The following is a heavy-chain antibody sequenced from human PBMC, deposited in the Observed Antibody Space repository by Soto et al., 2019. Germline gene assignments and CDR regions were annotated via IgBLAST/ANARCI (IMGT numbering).Heavy chain of an antibody. V-gene: IGHV3-23*01. D-gene: IGHD6-13*01. CDR2: ISGRGDDT. Sequence: GGSLRLSCEASGFTFRSYGMSWVRQGPRKGLEWVSAISGRGDDTYYSDSVRGRFTISRDNSKSTLYLLMNSLRAEDSAEYFCERILYSSTWFSYQTFEYWGKGSLVNVSS. J-gene: IGHJ4*02. CDR3: ERILYSSTWFSYQTFEY. CDR1: GFTFRSYG.